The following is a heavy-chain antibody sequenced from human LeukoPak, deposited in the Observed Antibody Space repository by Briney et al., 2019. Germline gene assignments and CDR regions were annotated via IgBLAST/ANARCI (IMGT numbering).Heavy chain of an antibody. CDR2: IYWST. CDR1: GGSTSSSY. Sequence: TSETLSLTCTVSGGSTSSSYWSWIRQPPGEGLEWIGYIYWSTNYSPSLKSRVSISLDTSKNQLSLRLSPVTAADTAVYYCARHTETATRGAFDIWGQGTVVTVSS. J-gene: IGHJ3*02. V-gene: IGHV4-59*08. CDR3: ARHTETATRGAFDI. D-gene: IGHD6-6*01.